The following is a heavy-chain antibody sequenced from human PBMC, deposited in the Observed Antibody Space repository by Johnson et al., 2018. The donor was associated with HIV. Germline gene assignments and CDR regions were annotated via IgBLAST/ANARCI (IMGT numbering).Heavy chain of an antibody. CDR3: AKERYSYGSGSGIDAFDI. Sequence: VQLVESGGGVVRPGGSLRLSCAVSGFTFDDYGMSWVRQAPGKGLEWVSGINWNGGSTGYADSVKGRFTISRDNAKNSLYLQMNSLRAEDTALYYCAKERYSYGSGSGIDAFDIWGQGTMVTVSS. CDR2: INWNGGST. V-gene: IGHV3-20*04. J-gene: IGHJ3*02. D-gene: IGHD3-10*01. CDR1: GFTFDDYG.